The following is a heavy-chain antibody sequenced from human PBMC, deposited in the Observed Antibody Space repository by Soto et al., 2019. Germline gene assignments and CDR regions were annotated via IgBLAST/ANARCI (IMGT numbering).Heavy chain of an antibody. CDR3: IVRYPYYFDY. V-gene: IGHV3-15*07. J-gene: IGHJ4*02. D-gene: IGHD2-21*01. CDR2: IKSKTDGGTT. Sequence: EVQLVESGGGLVKPGGSLRLSCAASGFTFSNAWMNWVRQAPGKGLEWVGRIKSKTDGGTTDYAAPVNGRFTISRDDSKNPLYLQMNSLKTEDTAVYYCIVRYPYYFDYWGQGTLVTVSS. CDR1: GFTFSNAW.